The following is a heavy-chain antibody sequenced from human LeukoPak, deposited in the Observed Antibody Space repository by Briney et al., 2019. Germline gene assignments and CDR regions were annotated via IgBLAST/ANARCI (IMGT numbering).Heavy chain of an antibody. J-gene: IGHJ4*02. Sequence: GESLKISCKGSGYSFTCYWIGWVRQMPGKGLEWMGIIYPGDSDTRYSPSFQGQVTISADKSISTAYLQWSSLKASDTAMYYCARLGSGSYYSLSDFDYWGQGTLVTVSS. CDR1: GYSFTCYW. CDR2: IYPGDSDT. CDR3: ARLGSGSYYSLSDFDY. D-gene: IGHD1-26*01. V-gene: IGHV5-51*01.